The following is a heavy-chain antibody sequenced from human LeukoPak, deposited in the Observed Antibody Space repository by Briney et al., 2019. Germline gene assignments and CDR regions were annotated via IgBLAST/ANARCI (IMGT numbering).Heavy chain of an antibody. CDR3: ARGRGFGDIVVVPAADVDY. D-gene: IGHD2-2*01. CDR2: INPNSGGT. Sequence: ASVKVSCKASGYTFTGYYMHWVRQAPGQGLEWMGWINPNSGGTNYAQKFQGRVTMTRDTSISTAYMELSRLRSDDTAVYYCARGRGFGDIVVVPAADVDYWGQGTLVTVSS. CDR1: GYTFTGYY. V-gene: IGHV1-2*02. J-gene: IGHJ4*02.